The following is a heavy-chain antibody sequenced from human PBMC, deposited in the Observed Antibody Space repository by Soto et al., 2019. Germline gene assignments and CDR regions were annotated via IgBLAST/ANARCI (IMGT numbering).Heavy chain of an antibody. CDR2: ISSSSSTI. D-gene: IGHD3-22*01. Sequence: ESGGGLVQPGGSLRLSCAASGFTFSSYSMNWVRQAPGKGLEWVSYISSSSSTIYYADSVKGRFTISRDNAKNSLYLQMNGLRDEDTAVYYCARGLYYYDSSGYWGYWGQGTLVTVSS. CDR3: ARGLYYYDSSGYWGY. CDR1: GFTFSSYS. V-gene: IGHV3-48*02. J-gene: IGHJ4*02.